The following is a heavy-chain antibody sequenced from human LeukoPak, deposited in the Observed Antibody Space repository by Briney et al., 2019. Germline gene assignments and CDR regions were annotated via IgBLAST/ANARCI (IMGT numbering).Heavy chain of an antibody. J-gene: IGHJ3*02. D-gene: IGHD3-3*01. CDR2: INPNSGGT. V-gene: IGHV1-2*02. Sequence: GASVKVSCKASGGTFSSYAISWVRQAPGQGLEWMGWINPNSGGTNYAQKFQGRVTMTRDTSISTAYMELSRLRSDDTAVYYCARDFYYDFWSGPFDIWGQGTMVTVSS. CDR3: ARDFYYDFWSGPFDI. CDR1: GGTFSSYA.